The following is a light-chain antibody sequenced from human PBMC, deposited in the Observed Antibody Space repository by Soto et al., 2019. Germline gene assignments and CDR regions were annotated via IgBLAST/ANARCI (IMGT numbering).Light chain of an antibody. Sequence: IVLTQSPGTLSLSPGERATLSCRASQSVSSSYLAWYQQKPGQAPRLLVYGASSRATDIPDRFSGSGSGTDFTLTISRLEPEDFAVYSCQQYGASPLTFGGGTKVDIK. CDR2: GAS. CDR1: QSVSSSY. J-gene: IGKJ4*01. V-gene: IGKV3-20*01. CDR3: QQYGASPLT.